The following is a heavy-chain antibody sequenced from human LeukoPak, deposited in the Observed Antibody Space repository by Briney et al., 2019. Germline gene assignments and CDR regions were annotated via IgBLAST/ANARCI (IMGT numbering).Heavy chain of an antibody. CDR2: ISRSGSTK. V-gene: IGHV3-11*01. CDR1: GFTFSDYN. D-gene: IGHD2-21*02. Sequence: PGGSLRLSCAASGFTFSDYNMRWIRQAPGKGLEWVSSISRSGSTKYYADSVKGRFTISRDNAKNSLFLQMNSLRAEDTAVYYCAKDRLLNCRGDCYIFDYWGQGTVVTVSS. CDR3: AKDRLLNCRGDCYIFDY. J-gene: IGHJ4*02.